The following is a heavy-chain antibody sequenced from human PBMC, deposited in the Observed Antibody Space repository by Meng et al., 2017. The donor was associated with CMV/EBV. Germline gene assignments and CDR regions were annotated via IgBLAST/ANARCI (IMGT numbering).Heavy chain of an antibody. D-gene: IGHD6-13*01. V-gene: IGHV2-5*02. Sequence: QSPWKCSGPPLLKPPQTLPLTCTFSGCHLSTSGVGVGWIRQPPGKALEWLALIYWDDDKRYSPSLKSRLTITKDTSKNQVVLTMTNMDPVDTATYYCAHRGRIAAAGTDWFDPWGQGTLVTVSS. CDR1: GCHLSTSGVG. CDR2: IYWDDDK. CDR3: AHRGRIAAAGTDWFDP. J-gene: IGHJ5*02.